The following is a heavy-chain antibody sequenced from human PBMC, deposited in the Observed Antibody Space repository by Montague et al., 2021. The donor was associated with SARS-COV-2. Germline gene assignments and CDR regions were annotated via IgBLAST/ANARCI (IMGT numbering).Heavy chain of an antibody. Sequence: SETLSLTCTVSGDSISSYYWSWIRQSPGKGLEWIGYIYYSGSTNYNPSLKSRVTISVDTSKNQFSLKLRSVTAADTAVYYCARGQLWFDYWGQRTLVTVSS. CDR3: ARGQLWFDY. V-gene: IGHV4-59*08. J-gene: IGHJ4*02. CDR2: IYYSGST. CDR1: GDSISSYY. D-gene: IGHD5-18*01.